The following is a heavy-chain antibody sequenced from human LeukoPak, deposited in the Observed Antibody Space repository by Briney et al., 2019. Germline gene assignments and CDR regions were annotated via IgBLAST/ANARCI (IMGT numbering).Heavy chain of an antibody. D-gene: IGHD2-2*01. CDR2: IYHSGST. J-gene: IGHJ4*02. CDR3: ARQGGERFVVVPAAMSVVDY. CDR1: GYSISSGYH. V-gene: IGHV4-38-2*01. Sequence: PSETLSLTCAVSGYSISSGYHWGWIRQPPGKGLEWIGSIYHSGSTYYNPSLKSRVTISVDTSKNQFSLKLSSVTAADTAVYYCARQGGERFVVVPAAMSVVDYWGQGTLVTVSS.